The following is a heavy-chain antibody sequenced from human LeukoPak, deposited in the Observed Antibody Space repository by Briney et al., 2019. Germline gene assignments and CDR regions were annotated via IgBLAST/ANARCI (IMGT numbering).Heavy chain of an antibody. CDR3: ARTGDSGSYENWFDP. J-gene: IGHJ5*02. V-gene: IGHV1-69*05. Sequence: SVKVSCKASGGTFSSYAISWVRQAPGQGLEWVGGIIPIFGTANYAQKFQGRVTITTDESTSTAYMELSSLRSEDTAVYYCARTGDSGSYENWFDPWGQGTLVTVSS. CDR1: GGTFSSYA. CDR2: IIPIFGTA. D-gene: IGHD1-26*01.